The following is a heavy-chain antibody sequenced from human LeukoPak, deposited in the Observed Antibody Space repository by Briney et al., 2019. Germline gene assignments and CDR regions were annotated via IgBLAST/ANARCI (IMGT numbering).Heavy chain of an antibody. V-gene: IGHV3-53*01. Sequence: GGCLRRSCAAAGFTVSSNYMRWGRAAPGGGVGRGWVIYSGASTYSADPVKGPFTISRANSNNTLYLQMNSLRAEDTAVYYCHGSHSSSPGMVFDYWGQGTLVTVSS. J-gene: IGHJ4*02. D-gene: IGHD6-13*01. CDR3: HGSHSSSPGMVFDY. CDR1: GFTVSSNY. CDR2: IYSGAST.